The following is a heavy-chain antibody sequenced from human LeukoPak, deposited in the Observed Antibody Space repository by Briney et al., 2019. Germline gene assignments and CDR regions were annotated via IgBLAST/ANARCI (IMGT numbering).Heavy chain of an antibody. Sequence: PSETLFLTGTVSGGSIGWDYWSWIRQSAGKGLEWIGRIYKSGSTNYNPSFRSRVTMSVDTSKNQFSLNVTSVTAADTAVYYCAREEYFQDSNGYSYYFHSWGQGSLVTVSS. CDR3: AREEYFQDSNGYSYYFHS. CDR2: IYKSGST. CDR1: GGSIGWDY. J-gene: IGHJ4*02. V-gene: IGHV4-4*07. D-gene: IGHD3-22*01.